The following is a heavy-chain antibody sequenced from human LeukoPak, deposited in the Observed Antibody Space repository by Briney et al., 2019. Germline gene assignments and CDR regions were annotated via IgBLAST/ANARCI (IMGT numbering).Heavy chain of an antibody. CDR3: AREPYYDYVWGSYRVPTKYYFDY. CDR2: IYYSGST. D-gene: IGHD3-16*02. CDR1: GGSISSSSYY. Sequence: SETLSLTCTVSGGSISSSSYYWGWIRQPPGKGLEWIGSIYYSGSTYYNPSLKSRVTISVDTSKNQFSLKLSSVTAADTAVYYCAREPYYDYVWGSYRVPTKYYFDYWGQGTLVTVSS. J-gene: IGHJ4*02. V-gene: IGHV4-39*07.